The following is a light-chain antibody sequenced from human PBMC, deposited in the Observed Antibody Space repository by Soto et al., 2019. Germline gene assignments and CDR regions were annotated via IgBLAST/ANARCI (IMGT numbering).Light chain of an antibody. CDR3: QQLFMYPPT. CDR1: QGIINY. J-gene: IGKJ3*01. CDR2: GAS. Sequence: IQLTQSPSSLSASMGDRVTIACRASQGIINYLAWYQQKPGKAPKLLIYGASTLQGGVPSRFSGSGSGTDFTLTVSSLQPEDLATYYCQQLFMYPPTFGPGTKVDIK. V-gene: IGKV1-9*01.